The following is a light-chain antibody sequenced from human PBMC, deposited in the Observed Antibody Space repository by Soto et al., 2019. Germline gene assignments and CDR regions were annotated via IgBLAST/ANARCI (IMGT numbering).Light chain of an antibody. CDR2: EVT. CDR3: TSYVGNAIWV. J-gene: IGLJ3*02. CDR1: SSDVGAYKY. Sequence: QSVLTQPPSASGSPGQSVTISCTGTSSDVGAYKYVSWYQQYPGKAPKLMIYEVTKRPSGVPDRFSGSKSGNTASLTVSGLQAEDAADYYCTSYVGNAIWVFGGGTKLTVL. V-gene: IGLV2-8*01.